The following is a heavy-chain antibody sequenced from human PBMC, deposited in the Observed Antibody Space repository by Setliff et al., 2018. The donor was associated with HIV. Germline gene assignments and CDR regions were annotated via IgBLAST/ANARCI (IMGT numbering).Heavy chain of an antibody. Sequence: ASVKVSCKASGYTFSIYDINWVRQATGQGLQWMGWMSPKSGNTGYARKFQGRVSMTRNTSISTAYMELSSLRSDDTAVYYCVSRSRHMVRGYYFDYWGQGALVTVSS. J-gene: IGHJ4*02. D-gene: IGHD3-10*01. V-gene: IGHV1-8*02. CDR1: GYTFSIYD. CDR3: VSRSRHMVRGYYFDY. CDR2: MSPKSGNT.